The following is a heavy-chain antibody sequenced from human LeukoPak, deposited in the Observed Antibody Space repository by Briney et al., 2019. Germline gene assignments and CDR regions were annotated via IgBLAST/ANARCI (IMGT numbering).Heavy chain of an antibody. CDR1: GFTFSDYY. J-gene: IGHJ4*02. CDR2: ISRSGSSI. V-gene: IGHV3-11*01. CDR3: ARDFRDRSMPVEY. Sequence: GGSLRLSCAASGFTFSDYYMSWIRQAPGKGLEWLSYISRSGSSIHYADSVKGRFTISRDNAKNSLDLQMNSLRVEDTAVCYCARDFRDRSMPVEYWGQGTLVSVSS. D-gene: IGHD2/OR15-2a*01.